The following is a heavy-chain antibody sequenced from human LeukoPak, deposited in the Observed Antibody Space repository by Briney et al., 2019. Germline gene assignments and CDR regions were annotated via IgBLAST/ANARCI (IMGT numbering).Heavy chain of an antibody. CDR3: VSTTKYYDFWSGSAYYFDY. Sequence: SETLSLTCAVSGGSISSGGYYWSWIRQHPGKGLEWIGYIYYSGSTYYNPSLRSRVTISVDTSKNQFSLKLSSVTAADTAVYYCVSTTKYYDFWSGSAYYFDYWGQGTLVTVSS. D-gene: IGHD3-3*01. V-gene: IGHV4-31*11. CDR1: GGSISSGGYY. J-gene: IGHJ4*02. CDR2: IYYSGST.